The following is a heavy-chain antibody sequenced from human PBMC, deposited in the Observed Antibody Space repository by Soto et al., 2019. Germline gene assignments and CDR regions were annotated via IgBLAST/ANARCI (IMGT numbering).Heavy chain of an antibody. V-gene: IGHV4-34*01. Sequence: SETLSLTCAVYGGSFSGYYWSWIRQPPGKGLEWIGEINHSGSTNYNPSLKIRVTISVDTSKNHFSLKLSSVTAADTAVYYCARDEYGGTFYDFGSGYQDYYYMDVWGKGTTVTVPS. J-gene: IGHJ6*03. CDR2: INHSGST. D-gene: IGHD3-3*01. CDR1: GGSFSGYY. CDR3: ARDEYGGTFYDFGSGYQDYYYMDV.